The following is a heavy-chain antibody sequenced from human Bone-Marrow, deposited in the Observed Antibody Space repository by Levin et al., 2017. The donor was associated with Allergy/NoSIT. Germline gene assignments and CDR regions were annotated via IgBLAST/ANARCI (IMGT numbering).Heavy chain of an antibody. V-gene: IGHV4-4*02. Sequence: SCAVSGGSISSSNWWSWVRQPPGKGLEWIGEIYHSGSTNYNPSLKSRVTISVDKSKNQCSLKLSSVTAADTAVYYCARVELDGSGWGYWGQGTLVTVSS. J-gene: IGHJ4*02. CDR3: ARVELDGSGWGY. D-gene: IGHD3-10*01. CDR1: GGSISSSNW. CDR2: IYHSGST.